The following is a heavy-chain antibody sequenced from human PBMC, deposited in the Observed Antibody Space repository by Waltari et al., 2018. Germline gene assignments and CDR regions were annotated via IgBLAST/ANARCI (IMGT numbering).Heavy chain of an antibody. J-gene: IGHJ3*02. Sequence: QVQLQQWGAGLLKPSETLSLTCAVYGGSFSGYYWSWIRQPPGKGLEWLGEINHSGSTNYNPSLKSRVTISVDTSKNQFSLKLSAVTAADTAVYYWARTGYDSSGYPSAFDIWGQGTMVTVSS. CDR3: ARTGYDSSGYPSAFDI. V-gene: IGHV4-34*01. D-gene: IGHD3-22*01. CDR2: INHSGST. CDR1: GGSFSGYY.